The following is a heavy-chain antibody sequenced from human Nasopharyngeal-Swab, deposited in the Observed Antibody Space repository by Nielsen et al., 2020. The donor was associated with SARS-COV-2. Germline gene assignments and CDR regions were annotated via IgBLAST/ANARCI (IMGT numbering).Heavy chain of an antibody. CDR1: GYTFTSYA. V-gene: IGHV7-4-1*02. CDR2: INTNTGNP. J-gene: IGHJ6*02. CDR3: ARDTYYYDSSGYYYYYYGMDV. Sequence: ASVKVSCKASGYTFTSYAMNWVRQAPGQGLEWMGWINTNTGNPTYAQGFTGRFVFSLDTSVSTAYLQISSLKAEDTAVYYCARDTYYYDSSGYYYYYYGMDVWGQGTTVTVSS. D-gene: IGHD3-22*01.